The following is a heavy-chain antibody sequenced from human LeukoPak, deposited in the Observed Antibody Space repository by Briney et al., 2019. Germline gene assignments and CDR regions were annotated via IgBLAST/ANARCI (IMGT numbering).Heavy chain of an antibody. CDR1: GGSISGGDSC. CDR3: ARSWYSSSWYLYYYYGMDV. V-gene: IGHV4-4*02. J-gene: IGHJ6*02. Sequence: SETLSLTCTVSGGSISGGDSCWSWIRQPPGKGLEWIGEIYHSGSTNYNPSLKSRVTISVDKSKNQFSLKLSSVTAADTAVYYCARSWYSSSWYLYYYYGMDVWGQGTTVTVSS. D-gene: IGHD6-13*01. CDR2: IYHSGST.